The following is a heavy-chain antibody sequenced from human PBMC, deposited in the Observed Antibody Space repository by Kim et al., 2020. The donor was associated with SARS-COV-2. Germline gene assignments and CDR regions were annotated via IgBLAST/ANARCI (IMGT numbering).Heavy chain of an antibody. D-gene: IGHD3-9*01. CDR2: IIPIVDSV. CDR3: ARTNDVLTGLYKHFDL. Sequence: SVKVSCKASGGTGSSYRISWVRQVPGQGLEWMGGIIPIVDSVSYALKFQERVTFAADEAIKTSYMELNSLTSDDSGIYYCARTNDVLTGLYKHFDLWGPGTPVTV. CDR1: GGTGSSYR. V-gene: IGHV1-69*13. J-gene: IGHJ2*01.